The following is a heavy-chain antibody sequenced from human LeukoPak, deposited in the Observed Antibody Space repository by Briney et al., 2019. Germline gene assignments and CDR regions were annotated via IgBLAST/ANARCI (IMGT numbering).Heavy chain of an antibody. CDR2: INSDGSST. CDR3: ARASRYCSGGSCYLDY. J-gene: IGHJ4*02. Sequence: PGGSLRLSCAASGFTFSSYWMHWVRQAPGKGLVGVSRINSDGSSTNYADSVKGRFTISRDNAKNTLYLQMNSLRAEDTAVYYCARASRYCSGGSCYLDYWGQGTLVTVSS. D-gene: IGHD2-15*01. CDR1: GFTFSSYW. V-gene: IGHV3-74*01.